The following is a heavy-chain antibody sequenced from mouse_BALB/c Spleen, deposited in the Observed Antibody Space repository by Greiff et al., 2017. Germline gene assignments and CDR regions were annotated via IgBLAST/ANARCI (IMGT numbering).Heavy chain of an antibody. V-gene: IGHV5-6-5*01. CDR2: ISSGGST. D-gene: IGHD1-1*01. CDR3: AREGIIYYYGSSPPYYAMDY. Sequence: VKLVESGGGLVKPGGSLKLSCAASGFTFSSYAMSWVRQTPEKRLEWVASISSGGSTYYPDSVKGRFTISRDNARNILYLQMSSLRSEDTAMYYCAREGIIYYYGSSPPYYAMDYWGQGTSVTVSS. CDR1: GFTFSSYA. J-gene: IGHJ4*01.